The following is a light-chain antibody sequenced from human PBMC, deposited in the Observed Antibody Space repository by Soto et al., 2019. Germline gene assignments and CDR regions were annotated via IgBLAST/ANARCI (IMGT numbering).Light chain of an antibody. CDR1: ISDIGANNY. Sequence: QSALTQPASVSGSPGQSITISCTGTISDIGANNYVSWYQQHPGKAPKLMIYDVSNRPSRASDRFSGSKSGNTASLTISGLQAEDEDDYYCISFTSSNTGVFGGGTKLTVL. J-gene: IGLJ2*01. CDR3: ISFTSSNTGV. CDR2: DVS. V-gene: IGLV2-14*03.